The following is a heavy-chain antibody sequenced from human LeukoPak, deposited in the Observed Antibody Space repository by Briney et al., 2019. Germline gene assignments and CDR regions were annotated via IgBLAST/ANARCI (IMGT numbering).Heavy chain of an antibody. D-gene: IGHD1-1*01. V-gene: IGHV1-2*02. Sequence: GASVKVSCKASGHTFTTYYIHWVRRAPGQGLEWMGWIHPGTGDTNYAQKFQDRVTVTRDTSIATAYMDLIRLTSDDTAVYYCASYASGYNWLRVWGQGTLVTVSS. CDR1: GHTFTTYY. CDR3: ASYASGYNWLRV. J-gene: IGHJ4*02. CDR2: IHPGTGDT.